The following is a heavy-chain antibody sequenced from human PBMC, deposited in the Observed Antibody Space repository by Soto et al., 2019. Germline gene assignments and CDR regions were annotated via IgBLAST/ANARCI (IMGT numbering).Heavy chain of an antibody. CDR2: VHISGHS. CDR3: ARVRQGCSANNCYFDP. J-gene: IGHJ5*01. CDR1: GGSVRAPDW. Sequence: SETLSLTCTLSGGSVRAPDWWNWVRQSPDNGLEWIAEVHISGHSNYNPSLRSRVSVSIDSSKNQFYLNLNSVTAADTAIYYCARVRQGCSANNCYFDPWGQGTQVTVSS. D-gene: IGHD1-1*01. V-gene: IGHV4-4*02.